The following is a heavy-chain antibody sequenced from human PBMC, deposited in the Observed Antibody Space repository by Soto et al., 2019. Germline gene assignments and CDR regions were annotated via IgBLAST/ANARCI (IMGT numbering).Heavy chain of an antibody. V-gene: IGHV4-31*03. CDR1: GGSISSGDYY. Sequence: QVQLQESGPGLVKPSQTLSLTCTVSGGSISSGDYYWSWIRQHPGKGLEWIGYIYYSGSTYYNPSLKSRVTISVDTSKNQSSLKLSSVTAADTAVYYCARWWSGSRQGFDPWGQGPLVTVSS. CDR2: IYYSGST. D-gene: IGHD3-3*01. CDR3: ARWWSGSRQGFDP. J-gene: IGHJ5*02.